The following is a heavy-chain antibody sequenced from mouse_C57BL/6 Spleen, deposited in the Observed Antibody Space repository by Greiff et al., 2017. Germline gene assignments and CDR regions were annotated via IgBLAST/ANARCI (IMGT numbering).Heavy chain of an antibody. J-gene: IGHJ4*01. D-gene: IGHD2-1*01. CDR2: INPYNGGT. V-gene: IGHV1-19*01. CDR1: GYTFTDYY. CDR3: ARPYGNYGAMDY. Sequence: EVQLQQSGPVLVKPGASVKMSCKASGYTFTDYYMNWVKQSHGKSLEWIGVINPYNGGTSYNQKFKGKATLTVDKSSSTSYMELNSLTSEDSAVYYCARPYGNYGAMDYWGQGTSVTVSS.